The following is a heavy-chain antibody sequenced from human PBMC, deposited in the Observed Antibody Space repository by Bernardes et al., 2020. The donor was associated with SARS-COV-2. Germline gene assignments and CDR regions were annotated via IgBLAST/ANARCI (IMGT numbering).Heavy chain of an antibody. CDR3: ARDSAGGSYYAGWYFDL. J-gene: IGHJ2*01. V-gene: IGHV1-69*04. CDR2: IIPILGIA. CDR1: GGTFSTYT. Sequence: SVKVSCKASGGTFSTYTISWVRQAPGQGLEWMGRIIPILGIANYAQKFQGRVTITADKSTSTAYMELSSLRSEDTAVYYCARDSAGGSYYAGWYFDLWGRGTLVTVSS. D-gene: IGHD1-26*01.